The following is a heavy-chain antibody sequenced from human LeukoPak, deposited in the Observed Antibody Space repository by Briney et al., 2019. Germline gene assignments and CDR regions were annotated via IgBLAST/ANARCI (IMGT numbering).Heavy chain of an antibody. CDR1: GFTFSSYS. Sequence: PGGSLRLSCAASGFTFSSYSMNWVRQAPGKGLEWVSSISSSSSYIYYADSVKGRFTISRDNAKNSLYLQMHSLRSEDTAFYYCAKDTGSGSFSGFDSWGQGTLVTVSS. CDR3: AKDTGSGSFSGFDS. CDR2: ISSSSSYI. D-gene: IGHD1-26*01. J-gene: IGHJ4*02. V-gene: IGHV3-21*04.